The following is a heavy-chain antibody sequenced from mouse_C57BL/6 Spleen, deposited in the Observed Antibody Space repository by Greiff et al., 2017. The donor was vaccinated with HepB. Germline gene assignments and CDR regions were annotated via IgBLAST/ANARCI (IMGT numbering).Heavy chain of an antibody. D-gene: IGHD2-4*01. CDR1: GFTFSDYG. Sequence: EVQRVESGGGLVKPGGSLKLSCAASGFTFSDYGMHWVRQAPEKGLEWVAYISSGSSTIYYADTVKGRFTISRDNAKNTLFLQMTSLRSEDTAMYYWARDYYDYDGGVDAMDYWGQGTSVTVSS. CDR2: ISSGSSTI. CDR3: ARDYYDYDGGVDAMDY. J-gene: IGHJ4*01. V-gene: IGHV5-17*01.